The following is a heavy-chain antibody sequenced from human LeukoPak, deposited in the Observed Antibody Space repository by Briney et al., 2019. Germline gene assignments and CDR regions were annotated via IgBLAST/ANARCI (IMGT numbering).Heavy chain of an antibody. CDR2: INQDGSEK. D-gene: IGHD3-3*01. Sequence: GGSLRLSCVASGFTFSGHWMSWVRQAPGKGQEWVANINQDGSEKQYVDSVKGRFTISRDNAKNSLYLQMNSLRAEDTGVYYCTRDFPDWSGYHIFDYWAQGTLVTVSS. CDR1: GFTFSGHW. CDR3: TRDFPDWSGYHIFDY. J-gene: IGHJ4*02. V-gene: IGHV3-7*01.